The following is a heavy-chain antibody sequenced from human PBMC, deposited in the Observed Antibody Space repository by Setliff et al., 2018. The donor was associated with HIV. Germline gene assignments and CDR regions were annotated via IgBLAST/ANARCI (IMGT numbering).Heavy chain of an antibody. CDR2: ISGYNGNT. V-gene: IGHV1-18*01. CDR1: GYTFINYG. J-gene: IGHJ5*02. Sequence: ASVKVSCKASGYTFINYGVTWVRQAPGQGLEWMGWISGYNGNTNYAQKFQGRVTMTTDTSTNTAYMELRSLRSDDTAVYYCARGTAPRPASVLEFLEWLFPNWFDPWGQGTLVTVSS. CDR3: ARGTAPRPASVLEFLEWLFPNWFDP. D-gene: IGHD3-3*02.